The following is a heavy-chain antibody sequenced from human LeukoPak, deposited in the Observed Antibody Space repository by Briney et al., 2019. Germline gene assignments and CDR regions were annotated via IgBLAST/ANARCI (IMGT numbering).Heavy chain of an antibody. V-gene: IGHV3-21*01. D-gene: IGHD6-6*01. CDR1: GFTFSSYS. J-gene: IGHJ4*02. CDR3: ARVEDVYTSSPYFDY. Sequence: GGSLRLSCAASGFTFSSYSMNWVRQAPGKGLEWVSSISSSSSYIYYADSMKGRFTISRENARNSLYLQMNSLRAEDTAVYYCARVEDVYTSSPYFDYWGQGTLVTVSS. CDR2: ISSSSSYI.